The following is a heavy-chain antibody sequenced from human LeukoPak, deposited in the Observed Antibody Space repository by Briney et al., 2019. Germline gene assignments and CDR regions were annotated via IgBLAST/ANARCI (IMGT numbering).Heavy chain of an antibody. J-gene: IGHJ4*02. D-gene: IGHD2-15*01. CDR1: GGSFSGYY. Sequence: SETLSLTCAVYGGSFSGYYWSWIRQPPGKGLEWIGEINHSGSTNYNPSPKSRVTISVDTSKNQFSLKLSSVTAADTAVYYCARGTWNCSGGSCYSSFDYWGQGTLVTVSS. V-gene: IGHV4-34*01. CDR3: ARGTWNCSGGSCYSSFDY. CDR2: INHSGST.